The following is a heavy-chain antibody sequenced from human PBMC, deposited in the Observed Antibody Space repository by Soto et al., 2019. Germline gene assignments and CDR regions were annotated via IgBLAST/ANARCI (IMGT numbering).Heavy chain of an antibody. Sequence: QVQLQESGPGLVKPSETLSLTCTVSGGSVSSGSYYWSWIRQLPGKGLEWIGHIYYTGSTNYNPSLKSRVTISIDTSIQFSLKLTSVTAADTAVYYCASPAPVAGKNYFYYSGVDVWGHGTTVTVSS. CDR2: IYYTGST. CDR1: GGSVSSGSYY. V-gene: IGHV4-61*01. D-gene: IGHD6-19*01. CDR3: ASPAPVAGKNYFYYSGVDV. J-gene: IGHJ6*02.